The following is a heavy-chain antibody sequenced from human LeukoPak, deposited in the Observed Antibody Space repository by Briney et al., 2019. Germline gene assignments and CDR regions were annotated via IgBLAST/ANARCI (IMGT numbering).Heavy chain of an antibody. J-gene: IGHJ4*02. V-gene: IGHV3-23*01. CDR2: ISGDDGGT. Sequence: GGSLRLSCAASGFTFSNQAMSWVRQAPGKGMEWVTSISGDDGGTYYADSVKGRFTISRDNSKNTLYLQMNSLRAEDTAVYYCAKEIVVLDYALWGQGTLVTVSS. D-gene: IGHD2-21*01. CDR3: AKEIVVLDYAL. CDR1: GFTFSNQA.